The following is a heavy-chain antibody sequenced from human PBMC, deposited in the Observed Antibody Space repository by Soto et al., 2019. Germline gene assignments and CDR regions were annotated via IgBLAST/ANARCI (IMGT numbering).Heavy chain of an antibody. Sequence: PSQTLSLTCTVSGVSISSSYWSWIRQSPGKGLEWIGYVYYSGSTNYNPSLKSRVTISVDTSKNQFSLKLSSVTAADTAVYYCVRGYYDTSGQSNTFDIWGPGTMVTVSS. J-gene: IGHJ3*02. V-gene: IGHV4-59*01. CDR1: GVSISSSY. D-gene: IGHD3-22*01. CDR2: VYYSGST. CDR3: VRGYYDTSGQSNTFDI.